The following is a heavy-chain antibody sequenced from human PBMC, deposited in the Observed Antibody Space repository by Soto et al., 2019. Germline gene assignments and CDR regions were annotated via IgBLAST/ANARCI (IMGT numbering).Heavy chain of an antibody. V-gene: IGHV4-30-2*01. J-gene: IGHJ6*02. D-gene: IGHD3-10*01. CDR1: GGSISSGGYS. CDR3: ARQTYYYCSGSHQYYYYYGIDV. CDR2: IYHSGST. Sequence: PSETLSLTCAVSGGSISSGGYSWSWIRQPPGKGLEWIGYIYHSGSTYYNPSLKSRVTISVDRSKNQFSLKLSSVTAADTAVYYCARQTYYYCSGSHQYYYYYGIDVRGQGTTVTVSS.